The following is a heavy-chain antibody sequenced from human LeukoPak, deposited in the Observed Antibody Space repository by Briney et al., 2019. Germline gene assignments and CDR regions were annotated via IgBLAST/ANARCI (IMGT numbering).Heavy chain of an antibody. CDR1: GFTFSSYW. D-gene: IGHD2-2*02. Sequence: PGGSLRLSCAASGFTFSSYWMHWVRQAPGKGLVWVSRINSGGSSTSYADSVKGRFTISRDNAKNTLYLQMNSLRAEDTAVYYCARVGKGPRYCSSTSCYIGPDYYYYMDVWGKGTTVTISS. CDR2: INSGGSST. J-gene: IGHJ6*03. V-gene: IGHV3-74*01. CDR3: ARVGKGPRYCSSTSCYIGPDYYYYMDV.